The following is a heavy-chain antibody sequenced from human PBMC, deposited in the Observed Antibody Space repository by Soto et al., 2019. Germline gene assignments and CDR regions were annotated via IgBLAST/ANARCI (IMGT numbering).Heavy chain of an antibody. D-gene: IGHD1-1*01. Sequence: QVQLVESGGGVVQPGRSLRLSCAASGFTFSSYGMHWVRQAPGKGLEWVAVISYDGSNKCYADSVKGRFTISRDNSKNTLYLQMNSLRAEDTAVYYCAKDPSRNTGYWGQGTLVTVSS. V-gene: IGHV3-30*18. CDR2: ISYDGSNK. CDR1: GFTFSSYG. J-gene: IGHJ4*02. CDR3: AKDPSRNTGY.